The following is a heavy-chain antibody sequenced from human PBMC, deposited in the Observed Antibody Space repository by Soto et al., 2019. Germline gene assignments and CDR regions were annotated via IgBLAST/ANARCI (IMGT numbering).Heavy chain of an antibody. CDR2: IYHSGST. V-gene: IGHV4-4*02. J-gene: IGHJ5*02. Sequence: QVQLQESGPGLVKPSGTLSLTCVVSGGSISSSNWWTWVRQPPGKGLEWIGEIYHSGSTNYNASLKSRVTISIDKSKNQFSLKLSSVTAADTAVYYCARRVTMVRGFDPWGQGTLVTVSS. CDR1: GGSISSSNW. D-gene: IGHD3-10*01. CDR3: ARRVTMVRGFDP.